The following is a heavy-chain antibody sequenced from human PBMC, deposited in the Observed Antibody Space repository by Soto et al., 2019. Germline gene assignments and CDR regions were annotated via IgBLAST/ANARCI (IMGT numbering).Heavy chain of an antibody. Sequence: GGSLRLSCAASGFMFSNYWMSWVRQAPGKGLEWVAIIRESGGSTYYADSVKGRFTISRDNSKNTLYLQMNSLRAEDTAVYYCAKDLEGNYDILTGYYKTPHWFDPWGQGTLVTVSS. CDR3: AKDLEGNYDILTGYYKTPHWFDP. D-gene: IGHD3-9*01. V-gene: IGHV3-23*01. J-gene: IGHJ5*02. CDR1: GFMFSNYW. CDR2: IRESGGST.